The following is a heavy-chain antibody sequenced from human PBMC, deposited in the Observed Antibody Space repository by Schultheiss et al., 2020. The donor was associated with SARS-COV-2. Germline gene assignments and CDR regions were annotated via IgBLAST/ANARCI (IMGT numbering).Heavy chain of an antibody. CDR2: IYYMGSI. CDR1: GGSVSNGYFY. Sequence: SETLSLTCTVSGGSVSNGYFYWSWIRQPPGKGLEWIGNIYYMGSINYNPSLKSRVTISLDTSKNQFALTLSSVTAADTAVYYCARGGSSNQPLQYYYYMDVWGKGTPVTVAS. J-gene: IGHJ6*03. V-gene: IGHV4-61*01. D-gene: IGHD4-11*01. CDR3: ARGGSSNQPLQYYYYMDV.